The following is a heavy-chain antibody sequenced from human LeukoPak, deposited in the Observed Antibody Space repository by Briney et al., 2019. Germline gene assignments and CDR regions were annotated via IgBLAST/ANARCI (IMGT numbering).Heavy chain of an antibody. CDR1: GFTFSSYG. CDR2: IKSKTDGGTT. J-gene: IGHJ4*02. D-gene: IGHD3-10*01. CDR3: TTILWFGELLSY. Sequence: GGSLRLSCAASGFTFSSYGMSWVRQAPGKGLDWVGRIKSKTDGGTTDYAAPVKGRFTISRDDSKNTLYLQMNSLKTEDTAVYYCTTILWFGELLSYWGQGTLVTVSS. V-gene: IGHV3-15*01.